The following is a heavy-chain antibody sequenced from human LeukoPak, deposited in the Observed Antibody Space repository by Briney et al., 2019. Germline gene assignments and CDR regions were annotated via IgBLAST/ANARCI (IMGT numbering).Heavy chain of an antibody. D-gene: IGHD3-16*01. CDR2: INHNGNVN. CDR3: ARGGGLDV. CDR1: GFTFSSYW. Sequence: GESLRLSCAASGFTFSSYWMNWARQAPGKGLEWVASINHNGNVNYYVDSVKGRFTISRDNAKNSLYLQMSNLRAEDTAVYFCARGGGLDVWGQGATVTVSS. V-gene: IGHV3-7*03. J-gene: IGHJ6*02.